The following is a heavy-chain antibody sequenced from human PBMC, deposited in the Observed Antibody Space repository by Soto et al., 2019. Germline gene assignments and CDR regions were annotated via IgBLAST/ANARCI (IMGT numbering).Heavy chain of an antibody. CDR2: IYYSGST. D-gene: IGHD6-6*01. CDR1: GGSISSGDYY. CDR3: ASSIAARPRPGP. J-gene: IGHJ5*02. V-gene: IGHV4-30-4*01. Sequence: ASETLSLTCTVSGGSISSGDYYWSWIRQPPGKGLEWIGYIYYSGSTYYNPSLKSRVTISVDTSKNQFSLKLSSVTAADTAVYYCASSIAARPRPGPWGQGTLVTVAS.